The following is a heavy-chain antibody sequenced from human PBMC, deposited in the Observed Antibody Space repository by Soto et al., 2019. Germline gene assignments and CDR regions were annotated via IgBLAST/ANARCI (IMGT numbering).Heavy chain of an antibody. J-gene: IGHJ4*02. V-gene: IGHV3-7*03. CDR3: ARDPPPLYDDFWGGLPHHDY. CDR1: GFTFSSYW. CDR2: IKQDGSEK. D-gene: IGHD3-3*01. Sequence: EVQLVESGGGLVQPGGSLRLSCAASGFTFSSYWMSWVRQAPGKGLEWVANIKQDGSEKYYVDSVKGRFTISRDNAKNSLYLQMNSLGGEETAVYYCARDPPPLYDDFWGGLPHHDYWGQGTLLTVSS.